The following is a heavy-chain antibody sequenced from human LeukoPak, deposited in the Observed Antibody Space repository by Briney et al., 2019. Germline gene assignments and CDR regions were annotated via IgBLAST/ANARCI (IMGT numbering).Heavy chain of an antibody. CDR3: ARDRHPYYDFWSGYYTALTTKYYYYGMDV. V-gene: IGHV1-69*13. Sequence: SVKVSCKASGGTFSSYAISWVRQAPGQGLEWMGGIIPIFGTANYAQKFQGRVTITADESTSTAYMELSSPRSEDTAVYYCARDRHPYYDFWSGYYTALTTKYYYYGMDVWGQGTTVTVSS. CDR2: IIPIFGTA. D-gene: IGHD3-3*01. J-gene: IGHJ6*02. CDR1: GGTFSSYA.